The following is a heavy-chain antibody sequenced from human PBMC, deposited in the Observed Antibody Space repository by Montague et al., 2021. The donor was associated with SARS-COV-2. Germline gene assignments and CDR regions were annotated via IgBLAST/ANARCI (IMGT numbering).Heavy chain of an antibody. CDR1: GFSFSSYE. CDR3: ARVFATVGAMDRNDS. CDR2: ISSSGSTI. V-gene: IGHV3-48*03. Sequence: SLRLSCAASGFSFSSYEMNWVRQAPGKGLEWVSYISSSGSTIYYADSVKGRFTISRDNAKNSLYLQMNSLRAEDTAVYYCARVFATVGAMDRNDSWGQGTLVTVSS. J-gene: IGHJ5*01. D-gene: IGHD1-26*01.